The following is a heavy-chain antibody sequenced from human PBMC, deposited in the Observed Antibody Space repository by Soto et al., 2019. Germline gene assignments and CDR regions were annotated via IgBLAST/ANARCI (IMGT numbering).Heavy chain of an antibody. CDR2: IYSGGRT. CDR3: TTDNRGYYDSSGYYYVIYGMDV. J-gene: IGHJ6*02. Sequence: GGSLRLSCAASGFTVSSNYMSWVRQAPGKGLEWASVIYSGGRTYYADSVKGRFTISRDNSKNTLYLQMNSLKTEDTAVYYCTTDNRGYYDSSGYYYVIYGMDVWGQGTTVTVS. D-gene: IGHD3-22*01. CDR1: GFTVSSNY. V-gene: IGHV3-66*01.